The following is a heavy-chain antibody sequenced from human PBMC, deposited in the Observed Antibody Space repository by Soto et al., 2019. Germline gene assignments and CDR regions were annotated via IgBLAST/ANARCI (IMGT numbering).Heavy chain of an antibody. J-gene: IGHJ4*02. D-gene: IGHD6-19*01. CDR2: ISNDGGKK. Sequence: PGGSLRLSCAASGFSFSTYAMHCVRQAPGKGLEWVAVISNDGGKKYFGDSVKGRFTISRDNSKNTVYLQMNSLRDEDTAVYYCARSIAVAGLDYWGQGTQVTVSS. CDR3: ARSIAVAGLDY. CDR1: GFSFSTYA. V-gene: IGHV3-30-3*01.